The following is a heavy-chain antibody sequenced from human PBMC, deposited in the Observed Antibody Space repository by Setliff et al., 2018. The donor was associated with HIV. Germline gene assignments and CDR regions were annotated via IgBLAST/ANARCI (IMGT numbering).Heavy chain of an antibody. CDR2: LHLSGDT. J-gene: IGHJ4*02. D-gene: IGHD3-3*01. CDR1: GDSINSGTYY. V-gene: IGHV4-61*02. Sequence: SETLSLTCTVSGDSINSGTYYWSWIRQPAGKGLEWIGRLHLSGDTNYNPSLKSRVTMSIDTSKNQFSLKLSSVTAADTAVYYCASLTTDRFLEWLFVYWGQGTLVTVSS. CDR3: ASLTTDRFLEWLFVY.